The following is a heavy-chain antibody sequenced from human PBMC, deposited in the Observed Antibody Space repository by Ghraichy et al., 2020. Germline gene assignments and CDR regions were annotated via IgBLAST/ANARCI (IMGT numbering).Heavy chain of an antibody. D-gene: IGHD3-9*01. CDR2: MSASSGIT. V-gene: IGHV3-23*01. J-gene: IGHJ4*02. CDR3: AKGRSTIFDAIDH. Sequence: GESLNISCAVSGFSFSDFAMTWVRQAPGKGLDWVSGMSASSGITYYADSVKGRFTISRDNSKNTLYLQMNSLRVEDTAIYYCAKGRSTIFDAIDHWGQGTLVSVSS. CDR1: GFSFSDFA.